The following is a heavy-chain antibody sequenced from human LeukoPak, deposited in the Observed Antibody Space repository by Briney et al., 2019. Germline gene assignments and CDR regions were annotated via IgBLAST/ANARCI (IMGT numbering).Heavy chain of an antibody. V-gene: IGHV4-34*01. CDR1: GGSFSGYY. CDR2: INHSGST. J-gene: IGHJ4*02. Sequence: PSETLSLTCAVYGGSFSGYYWSWIRQPPGKGLEWIGEINHSGSTNYNPSLKSRVTISVDTSKKQFSLKLSSVTAADMAVYYCARGLSAVVYWGQGTLVTVSS. D-gene: IGHD3-16*02. CDR3: ARGLSAVVY.